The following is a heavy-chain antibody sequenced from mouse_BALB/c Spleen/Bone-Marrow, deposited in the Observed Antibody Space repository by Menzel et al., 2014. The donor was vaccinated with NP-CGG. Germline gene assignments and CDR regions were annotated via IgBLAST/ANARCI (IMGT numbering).Heavy chain of an antibody. Sequence: CGGGLVQPGGSRKLSCAASGFTFSSYGIHWVRQAPEKGLEWVAYISSGSSTTYYADTVKGRFTISRDNPKNTLFLQMTSLRSEDTAMYYCARSGYGDYYAMDYWGQGTSVTVSS. J-gene: IGHJ4*01. D-gene: IGHD2-10*02. CDR1: GFTFSSYG. V-gene: IGHV5-17*02. CDR3: ARSGYGDYYAMDY. CDR2: ISSGSSTT.